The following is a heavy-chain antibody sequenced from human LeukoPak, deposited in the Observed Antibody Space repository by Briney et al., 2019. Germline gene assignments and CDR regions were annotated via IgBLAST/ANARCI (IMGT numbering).Heavy chain of an antibody. CDR2: ISSSGSTI. CDR3: ASVAARARFDY. Sequence: GGFLRLSCAASGFTFSDYYMSWIRQAPGKGLEWVSYISSSGSTIYYADSVKGRFTISRDNAKNSLYLQMNSLRAEDTAVYYCASVAARARFDYWGQGTLVTVSS. D-gene: IGHD6-6*01. V-gene: IGHV3-11*04. CDR1: GFTFSDYY. J-gene: IGHJ4*02.